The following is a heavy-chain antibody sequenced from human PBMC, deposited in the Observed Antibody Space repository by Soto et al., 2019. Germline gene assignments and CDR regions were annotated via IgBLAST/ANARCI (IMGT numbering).Heavy chain of an antibody. V-gene: IGHV4-30-4*01. D-gene: IGHD3-22*01. CDR1: GGSISSGDYY. Sequence: SETLSLTCTVSGGSISSGDYYWSWIRQPPGKGLEWIGYIYYSGSTYYNPSLKSRVTISVDTSKNQFSLKLSSVTAADTAVYYCARYYDSSGFFYYWGQGNLVTVSS. CDR3: ARYYDSSGFFYY. J-gene: IGHJ4*02. CDR2: IYYSGST.